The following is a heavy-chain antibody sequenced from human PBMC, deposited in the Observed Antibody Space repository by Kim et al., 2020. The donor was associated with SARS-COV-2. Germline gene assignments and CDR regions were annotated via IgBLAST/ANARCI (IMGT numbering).Heavy chain of an antibody. V-gene: IGHV3-23*01. Sequence: GGSLRLSCAASGFTFSSYAMSWVRQAPGKGLEWVSAISGSGGSTYYADSVKGRFTISRDNSKNTLYLQMNSLRAEDTAVYYCAKGPRTGDYGGYYYGMDVWGQGTTVTVSS. D-gene: IGHD4-17*01. CDR3: AKGPRTGDYGGYYYGMDV. CDR2: ISGSGGST. J-gene: IGHJ6*02. CDR1: GFTFSSYA.